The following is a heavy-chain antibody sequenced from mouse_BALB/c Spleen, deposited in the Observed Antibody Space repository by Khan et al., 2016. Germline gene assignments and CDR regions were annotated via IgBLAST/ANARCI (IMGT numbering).Heavy chain of an antibody. Sequence: IQLVQSGAELVKPGASVKLSCTASGFNIKDTYMHWVKQRPEQGLEWIGRIDPANGNTKYDPKFQGKATITADTSSNTAYLQLSSLTSEDTAVYYCASGNFAYWGQGTLVTVSA. J-gene: IGHJ3*01. CDR2: IDPANGNT. D-gene: IGHD2-1*01. CDR3: ASGNFAY. V-gene: IGHV14-3*02. CDR1: GFNIKDTY.